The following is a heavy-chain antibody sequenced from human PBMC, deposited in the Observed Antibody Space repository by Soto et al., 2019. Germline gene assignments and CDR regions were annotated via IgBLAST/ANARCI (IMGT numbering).Heavy chain of an antibody. CDR1: GFSFGTYV. CDR3: ARVTNYRYFDL. V-gene: IGHV3-48*04. Sequence: VQLLESGGGMVEPRGSLKLSCAASGFSFGTYVMNWVRQAPGKGLEWVSSITPRGKTNYYSDSVKGRFTISRDNAKNSVSLHLDSLSVGDTAVYYCARVTNYRYFDLWGRGVLVTVSS. CDR2: ITPRGKTN. J-gene: IGHJ2*01.